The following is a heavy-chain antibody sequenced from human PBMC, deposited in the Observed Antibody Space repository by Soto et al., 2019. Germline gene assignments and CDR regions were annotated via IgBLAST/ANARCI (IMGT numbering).Heavy chain of an antibody. J-gene: IGHJ4*02. CDR1: GFTFSSYA. Sequence: PGGSLRLSCAASGFTFSSYAMSWVRQTPGKGLEWVSLISGSGGDTYYADSVKGRLTISRDNSKNTLYLQMNSLGAEDTAVYYCAAGTNSDWYTYWGQGTLVTVSS. D-gene: IGHD1-1*01. CDR3: AAGTNSDWYTY. V-gene: IGHV3-23*01. CDR2: ISGSGGDT.